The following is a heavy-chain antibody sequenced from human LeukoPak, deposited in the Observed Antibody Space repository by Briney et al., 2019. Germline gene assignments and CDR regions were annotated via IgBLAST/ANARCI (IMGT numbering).Heavy chain of an antibody. CDR1: GFTFTSYW. CDR2: IRQDGGEK. CDR3: ARDGTAPGLYFDL. V-gene: IGHV3-7*01. Sequence: PGGSLRLSCAVSGFTFTSYWMNWVRQAPGKGLEWVASIRQDGGEKSYVDSVKGRFTISRDNTKNSLYLQMSSLRPEDTAVYYCARDGTAPGLYFDLWGQGTLVTVYS. D-gene: IGHD6-13*01. J-gene: IGHJ4*01.